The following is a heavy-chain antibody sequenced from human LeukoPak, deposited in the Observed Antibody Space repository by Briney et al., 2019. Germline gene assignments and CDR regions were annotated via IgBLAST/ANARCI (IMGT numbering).Heavy chain of an antibody. CDR1: GFTFSAFY. J-gene: IGHJ5*02. CDR2: ISNSGSTV. Sequence: GGSLRLSCAASGFTFSAFYMNWVRQAPGKGLEWVSYISNSGSTVSYADSVKGRFTISRDNAKNSLYLQMNSLRAEDTAIYYCARGALEWLYGSWFDPWGQGTLVTVSS. CDR3: ARGALEWLYGSWFDP. D-gene: IGHD3-3*01. V-gene: IGHV3-11*04.